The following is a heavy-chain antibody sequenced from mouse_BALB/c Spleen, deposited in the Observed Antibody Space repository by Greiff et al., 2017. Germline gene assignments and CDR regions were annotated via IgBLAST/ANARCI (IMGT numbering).Heavy chain of an antibody. J-gene: IGHJ1*01. V-gene: IGHV5-6-5*01. D-gene: IGHD2-14*01. CDR3: AREVLPYWYFDV. Sequence: EVQVVESGGGFVKPGGSLKLSCAASGFTFSSHAMSWVCQTPEKRLEWVAAISSGGSTYDPDSVKGRFTISRDNARNILYLQMSSLSSENTAMYYCAREVLPYWYFDVWGAGTTVTVSS. CDR2: ISSGGST. CDR1: GFTFSSHA.